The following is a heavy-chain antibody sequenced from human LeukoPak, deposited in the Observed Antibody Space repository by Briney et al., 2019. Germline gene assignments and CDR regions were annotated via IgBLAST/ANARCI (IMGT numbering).Heavy chain of an antibody. CDR1: GYSFTSYW. V-gene: IGHV5-51*01. J-gene: IGHJ4*02. D-gene: IGHD3-10*01. Sequence: GESLKISCKGSGYSFTSYWIGWVRQMPGKGLEWMGIIYPGDSDTRYSPSFQGQVTISADKSISTAYLQWSSLKASDTAMYYCAIGPYNSGSYYNAFDYWGQGTLVTVSS. CDR2: IYPGDSDT. CDR3: AIGPYNSGSYYNAFDY.